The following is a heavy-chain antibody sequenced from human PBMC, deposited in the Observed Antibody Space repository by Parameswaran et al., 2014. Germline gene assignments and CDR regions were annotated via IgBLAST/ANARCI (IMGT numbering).Heavy chain of an antibody. J-gene: IGHJ3*02. CDR2: IIPIFGTA. V-gene: IGHV1-69*01. CDR3: AREGSSWPDAFDI. D-gene: IGHD6-13*01. Sequence: WVRQAPGQGLEWMGGIIPIFGTANYAQKFQGRVTITADESMSTAYMELSSLRSEDTAVYYCAREGSSWPDAFDIWGQGTMVTVSS.